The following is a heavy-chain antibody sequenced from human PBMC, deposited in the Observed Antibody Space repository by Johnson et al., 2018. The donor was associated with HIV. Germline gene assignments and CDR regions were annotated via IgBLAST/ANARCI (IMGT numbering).Heavy chain of an antibody. CDR1: GFTFTNAW. V-gene: IGHV3-15*05. Sequence: EVQLVESGGGLVKPGGSLRLSCAASGFTFTNAWMNWVRQAPGKGLEWVGRLKSKTDGGTTDYAAPVKGRFTISRDNAKNSLYLQMNSLRAEDTALYFCTRRDSSELGDAFDIWGQGTMVTVSS. D-gene: IGHD6-6*01. CDR2: LKSKTDGGTT. J-gene: IGHJ3*02. CDR3: TRRDSSELGDAFDI.